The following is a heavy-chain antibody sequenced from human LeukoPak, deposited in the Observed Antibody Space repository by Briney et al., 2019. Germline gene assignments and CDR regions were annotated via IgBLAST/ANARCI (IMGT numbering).Heavy chain of an antibody. CDR2: ISSSSSYI. Sequence: PGGSLRLSCAASGFTFSSYSMNWVRQAPGKGLEWVSSISSSSSYIYYTDSVKGRFTISRDNAKNSLTLQMNSLRAEDTAVYYCARDLKYYDSSGFDYWGQGTLVTVSS. D-gene: IGHD3-22*01. CDR3: ARDLKYYDSSGFDY. V-gene: IGHV3-21*01. CDR1: GFTFSSYS. J-gene: IGHJ4*02.